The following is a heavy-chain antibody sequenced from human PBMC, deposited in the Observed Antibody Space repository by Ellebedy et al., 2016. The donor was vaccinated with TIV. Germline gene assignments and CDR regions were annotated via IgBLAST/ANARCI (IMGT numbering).Heavy chain of an antibody. D-gene: IGHD3-16*01. CDR1: GFTFSSYW. CDR2: IKQDEGEK. V-gene: IGHV3-7*03. CDR3: AREVEGGQGDMDV. Sequence: GESLKISCAASGFTFSSYWMSWVRQAPGKGLEWVANIKQDEGEKYYVDSVKGRFTISRDNAKSSLYLQMNSLRAEDTAVYYCAREVEGGQGDMDVWGQGTAVTVS. J-gene: IGHJ6*02.